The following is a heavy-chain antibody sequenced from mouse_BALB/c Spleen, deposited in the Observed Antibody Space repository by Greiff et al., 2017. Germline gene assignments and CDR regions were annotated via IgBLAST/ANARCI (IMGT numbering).Heavy chain of an antibody. CDR1: GFNIKDTY. D-gene: IGHD6-1*01. Sequence: EVKLQESGAELVKPGASVKLSCTASGFNIKDTYMHWVKQRPEQGLEWIGRIDPANGNTKYDPKFQGKATITADTSSNTAYLQLSSLTSEDTAVYYCAFASPYYCDYWGQGTTLTVSS. J-gene: IGHJ2*01. V-gene: IGHV14-3*02. CDR2: IDPANGNT. CDR3: AFASPYYCDY.